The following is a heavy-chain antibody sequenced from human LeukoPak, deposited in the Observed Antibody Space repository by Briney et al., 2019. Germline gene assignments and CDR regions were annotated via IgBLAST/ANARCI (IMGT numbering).Heavy chain of an antibody. CDR3: ARGRGLTLSYHYFDY. J-gene: IGHJ4*02. Sequence: PGGSLRLSCAASGFTFSPLRMNWVRQAPGRGLEWVSYISSGSSTTYYADSVKGRFTISRNSAKNSLYLQMNSLRDEDTAVYYCARGRGLTLSYHYFDYWGQGTLVTVSS. D-gene: IGHD3-10*01. CDR1: GFTFSPLR. V-gene: IGHV3-48*02. CDR2: ISSGSSTT.